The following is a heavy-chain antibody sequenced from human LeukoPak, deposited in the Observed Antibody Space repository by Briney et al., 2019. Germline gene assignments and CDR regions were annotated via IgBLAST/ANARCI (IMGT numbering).Heavy chain of an antibody. CDR1: GFPFNAYW. J-gene: IGHJ4*02. V-gene: IGHV3-7*03. CDR3: VRSLPYGTTWYGRSDF. CDR2: IRQDGDTK. Sequence: GGSLRLSCAASGFPFNAYWMTWVRQAPGKGLEWVANIRQDGDTKYYVDSVKGRFTISRDNAMNSLYLQMNSLRAEDTAIYYCVRSLPYGTTWYGRSDFWGQGTLVTVSS. D-gene: IGHD6-13*01.